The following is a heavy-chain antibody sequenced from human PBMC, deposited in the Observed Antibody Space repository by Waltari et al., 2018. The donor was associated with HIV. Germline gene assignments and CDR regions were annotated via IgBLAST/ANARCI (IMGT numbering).Heavy chain of an antibody. J-gene: IGHJ4*02. V-gene: IGHV4-34*01. CDR2: INHAGIT. CDR1: GGSFSGNY. CDR3: ERRAPMAYFDY. Sequence: QVQLNQWGAGLLKPSETLSLTCAVYGGSFSGNYWTWIRQPPGKGREWIGEINHAGITKYNPSVKSRGTMAVDTSMNQFSLKLTPVTASDTALYYCERRAPMAYFDYWGQGSLVTVSS. D-gene: IGHD2-8*01.